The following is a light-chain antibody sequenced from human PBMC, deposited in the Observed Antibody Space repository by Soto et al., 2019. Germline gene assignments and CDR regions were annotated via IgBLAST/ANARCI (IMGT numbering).Light chain of an antibody. CDR1: QSVSRN. V-gene: IGKV3-20*01. J-gene: IGKJ4*01. Sequence: DIVMTQSPASLSVSPGERATLSCRASQSVSRNLAWYQQKPGQAPRLLIYDASSRATGIPDRFSGGGSGTDFTLTISRLEPEDFAVYYCQQFSSYPLTFGGGTKVEIK. CDR3: QQFSSYPLT. CDR2: DAS.